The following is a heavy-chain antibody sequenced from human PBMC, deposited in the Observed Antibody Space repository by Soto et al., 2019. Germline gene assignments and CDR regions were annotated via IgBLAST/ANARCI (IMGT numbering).Heavy chain of an antibody. V-gene: IGHV1-2*02. CDR3: ATDQENYYQSSGYYYAY. J-gene: IGHJ4*02. D-gene: IGHD3-22*01. Sequence: QVQLVQSGAEVKKPGASVKVSCKGSGYTFTGYYIHWVRQAPGQGLEWMGYINPNSGGTNYAQKFQGRVTMTRDTYISTVYMELSRLRSDDTAVYWCATDQENYYQSSGYYYAYWGQGTLVTVSS. CDR2: INPNSGGT. CDR1: GYTFTGYY.